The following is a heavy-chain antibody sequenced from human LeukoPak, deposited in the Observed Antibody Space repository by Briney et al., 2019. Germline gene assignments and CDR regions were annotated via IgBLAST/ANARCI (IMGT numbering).Heavy chain of an antibody. CDR2: INPNSGGT. CDR3: ARVRVIAVAGIFFDY. CDR1: GYTFTGYY. D-gene: IGHD6-19*01. Sequence: ASVKVSCKTSGYTFTGYYMHWVRQAPGQGLEWMEWINPNSGGTNYAQKFQGRVTMTRDTSISTAYMELSRLRSDDTAVYYCARVRVIAVAGIFFDYWGQGTLVTVSP. J-gene: IGHJ4*02. V-gene: IGHV1-2*02.